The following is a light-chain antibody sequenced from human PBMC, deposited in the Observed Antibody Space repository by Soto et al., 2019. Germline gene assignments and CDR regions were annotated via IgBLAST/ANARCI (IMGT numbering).Light chain of an antibody. Sequence: QSALTQPASVSGSPGQSITISCTGTSSDVGSYNLVSWYQQHPGKAPKLMIYEGSKRPSGVSNRFSGSKSGNTASLTISGLQAEDEADYCFFSYGGSSTLFGGGTKLTVL. J-gene: IGLJ2*01. CDR1: SSDVGSYNL. V-gene: IGLV2-23*01. CDR3: FSYGGSSTL. CDR2: EGS.